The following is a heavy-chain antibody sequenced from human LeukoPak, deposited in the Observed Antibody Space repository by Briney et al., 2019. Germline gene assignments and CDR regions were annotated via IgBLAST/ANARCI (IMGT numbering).Heavy chain of an antibody. V-gene: IGHV3-21*01. CDR2: ISSSSSYI. J-gene: IGHJ5*02. CDR1: GFTFSSYS. D-gene: IGHD3-22*01. CDR3: ARDNDSSGYYPNWFDP. Sequence: GGSLRLSCAASGFTFSSYSMNWVRQAPGKGLEWVSSISSSSSYIYYADSVKGRFTISRDNAKNSLYLQMNSLRAEDTAVYYCARDNDSSGYYPNWFDPWGQGTLVTVSS.